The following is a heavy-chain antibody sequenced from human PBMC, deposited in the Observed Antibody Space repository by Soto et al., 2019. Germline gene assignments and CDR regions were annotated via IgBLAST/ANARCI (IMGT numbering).Heavy chain of an antibody. Sequence: EVQLLESGGGLVQPGGSLRLSCAASGFTFSSKSMTWVRQAPGKGLEWVSAITANGGRAYYADSVKGRFTISRDNSNNTLYLQMNSLRAEDTAVYYCAKDLGGPEAGTWYCDLWGRGTLVTVSS. J-gene: IGHJ2*01. CDR3: AKDLGGPEAGTWYCDL. CDR2: ITANGGRA. V-gene: IGHV3-23*01. CDR1: GFTFSSKS. D-gene: IGHD6-13*01.